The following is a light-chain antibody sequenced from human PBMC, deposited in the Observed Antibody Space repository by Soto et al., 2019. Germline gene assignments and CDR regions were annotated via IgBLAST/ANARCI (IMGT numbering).Light chain of an antibody. J-gene: IGLJ2*01. CDR1: SSNIGSNT. CDR3: CSYAGSSVV. CDR2: SNN. Sequence: QSVLTQPPSASGTPGQRVTISCSGSSSNIGSNTVNWYQQLPGTAPKLLIYSNNQRPSGVPDRFSGSKSGTSASLAISGLQSEDEADYYCCSYAGSSVVFGGGTKVTVL. V-gene: IGLV1-44*01.